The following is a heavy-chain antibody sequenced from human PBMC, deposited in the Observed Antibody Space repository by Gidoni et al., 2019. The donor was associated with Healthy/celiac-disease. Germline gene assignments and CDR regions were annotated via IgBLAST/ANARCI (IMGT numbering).Heavy chain of an antibody. CDR3: ARGILTRYYYDSSGYFGY. CDR1: GGSFSGFY. J-gene: IGHJ4*02. V-gene: IGHV4-34*01. Sequence: VQLQQRGAGLFEPSETPSPPCAVYGGSFSGFYWSWIRQPPGKGLEWIGEINPSGVTISVDTSKNQFSLKLSSVTAADTAVYYCARGILTRYYYDSSGYFGYWGQGTLVTVSS. D-gene: IGHD3-22*01. CDR2: INPSG.